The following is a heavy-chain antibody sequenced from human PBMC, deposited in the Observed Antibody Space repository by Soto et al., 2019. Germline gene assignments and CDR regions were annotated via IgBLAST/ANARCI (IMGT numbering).Heavy chain of an antibody. V-gene: IGHV2-5*02. CDR1: GFSLSTSGVG. CDR3: AHIVYSSGCVDY. J-gene: IGHJ4*02. Sequence: QITLKESGPTLVKPTQTLTLTCTFSGFSLSTSGVGVGWIRQPPGKALEWLALIYWDDDKRYSPSLERRLTIXKXXSKNQVVLTMTNMDPVDTATYSCAHIVYSSGCVDYWGQGTLVTVSS. CDR2: IYWDDDK. D-gene: IGHD6-19*01.